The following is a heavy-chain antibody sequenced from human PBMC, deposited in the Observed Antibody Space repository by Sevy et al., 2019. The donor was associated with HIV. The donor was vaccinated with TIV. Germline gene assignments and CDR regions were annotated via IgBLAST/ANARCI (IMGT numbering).Heavy chain of an antibody. Sequence: ASVKVSCKASGYTFTSYGISWVRQAPGQGLEWMGWISAYNGNTNYAQKLQGRVTMTTDTSTSKAYMELRSLRSDDTAVYYCARDYGDFDWSPQSNWFDPWGQGTLVTVSS. D-gene: IGHD3-9*01. V-gene: IGHV1-18*01. CDR1: GYTFTSYG. CDR3: ARDYGDFDWSPQSNWFDP. J-gene: IGHJ5*02. CDR2: ISAYNGNT.